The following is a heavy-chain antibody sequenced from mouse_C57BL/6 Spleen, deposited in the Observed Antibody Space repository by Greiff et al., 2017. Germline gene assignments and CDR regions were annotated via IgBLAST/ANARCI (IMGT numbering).Heavy chain of an antibody. D-gene: IGHD1-1*01. V-gene: IGHV1-55*01. J-gene: IGHJ4*01. CDR2: IFPGSGST. CDR1: GYTFTSYW. CDR3: ATVGTVGATDYAMDY. Sequence: VQLQQSGAELVKPGASVKMSCKASGYTFTSYWITWVKQRPGQGLAWIGDIFPGSGSTNYNEKFKSKATLTGDTSSSTAYMQLSSLTSEDSAVYYCATVGTVGATDYAMDYWGQGTSVTVSS.